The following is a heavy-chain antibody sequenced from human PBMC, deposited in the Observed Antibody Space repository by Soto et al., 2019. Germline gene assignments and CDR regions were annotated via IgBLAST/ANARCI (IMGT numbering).Heavy chain of an antibody. CDR2: INHSGST. V-gene: IGHV4-34*01. Sequence: QVQLQQWGAGLLKPSETLSLTCAVYGGSFSGYYWTWIRQPPGTGLEWIGEINHSGSTNYNPSLKXXVPMSVDPSKNQFSLKLTSVTAADTAVYYCARDKITGLFDYWGQGTLVTVSS. CDR3: ARDKITGLFDY. CDR1: GGSFSGYY. J-gene: IGHJ4*02. D-gene: IGHD2-8*02.